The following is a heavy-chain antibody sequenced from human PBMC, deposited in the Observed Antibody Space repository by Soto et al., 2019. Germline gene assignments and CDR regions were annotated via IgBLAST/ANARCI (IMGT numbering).Heavy chain of an antibody. D-gene: IGHD6-13*01. Sequence: ESLKISCKASGYSFTTYWIGWVRQMPGKGLEWMGIIYPGDSDTRYSPSFQGQVTISADKSISTAYLQWSSLKASDSAMFYCARKEIAGNSVDFWGQGTLVTVSS. CDR2: IYPGDSDT. CDR1: GYSFTTYW. J-gene: IGHJ4*02. V-gene: IGHV5-51*01. CDR3: ARKEIAGNSVDF.